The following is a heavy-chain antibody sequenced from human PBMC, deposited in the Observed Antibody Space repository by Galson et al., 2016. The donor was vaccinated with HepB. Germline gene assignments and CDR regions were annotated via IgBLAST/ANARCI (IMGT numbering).Heavy chain of an antibody. D-gene: IGHD3-10*01. CDR1: GDSVSSNGAA. CDR2: TYYRSKWYN. CDR3: ARDRGTWDGSGELIDI. Sequence: CAISGDSVSSNGAAWNWIRQSPSRGLEWLGRTYYRSKWYNKYAVSVQGRITINPDTSKNQFSLQLNSVTPEDTAVYYCARDRGTWDGSGELIDIWWQGTVVTV. V-gene: IGHV6-1*01. J-gene: IGHJ3*02.